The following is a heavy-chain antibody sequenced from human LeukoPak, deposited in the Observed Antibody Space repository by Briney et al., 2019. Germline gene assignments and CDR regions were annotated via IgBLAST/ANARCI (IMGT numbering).Heavy chain of an antibody. J-gene: IGHJ4*02. CDR1: GFTFSTYW. CDR3: ATYGLGTYHLED. CDR2: IKQDGSEK. V-gene: IGHV3-7*02. D-gene: IGHD3-10*01. Sequence: GGSLRLSCAASGFTFSTYWMSWVRQAPGKGLEWVANIKQDGSEKYYVDSVKGRFTISRDNAKNSLYLQMDSLRAEDTAVYYCATYGLGTYHLEDRGQGTLVTVSS.